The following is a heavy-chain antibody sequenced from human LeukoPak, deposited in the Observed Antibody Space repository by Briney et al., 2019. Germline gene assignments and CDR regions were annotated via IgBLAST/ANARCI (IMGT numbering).Heavy chain of an antibody. Sequence: PSETLSLTCAVYGGSFSGYYWSWIRQPPGKGLEWIGEINHSGSTNYNPSLKSRVTISVDTSKNQFSLKLSSVTAADTAVYYCARALPRILYRTSAGMRYYYMDVWGKGTTVTVSS. CDR3: ARALPRILYRTSAGMRYYYMDV. D-gene: IGHD2-15*01. CDR1: GGSFSGYY. CDR2: INHSGST. J-gene: IGHJ6*03. V-gene: IGHV4-34*01.